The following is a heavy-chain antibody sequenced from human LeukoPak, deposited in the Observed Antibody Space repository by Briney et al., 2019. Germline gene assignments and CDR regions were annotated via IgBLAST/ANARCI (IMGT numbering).Heavy chain of an antibody. CDR1: GGTFSSYA. J-gene: IGHJ4*02. V-gene: IGHV1-69*13. CDR2: IIPIFGTA. CDR3: AREGIAVAGTPTYFDY. Sequence: SVKVSCKASGGTFSSYAISWVRQAPGQGLEWMGGIIPIFGTANYAQKFQGRVTITADESTSTAYMELSSLRSEDTAVYYCAREGIAVAGTPTYFDYWGQGTLVTVSS. D-gene: IGHD6-19*01.